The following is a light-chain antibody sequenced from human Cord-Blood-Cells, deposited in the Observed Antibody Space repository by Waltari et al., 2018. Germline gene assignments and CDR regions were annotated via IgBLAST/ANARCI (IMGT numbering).Light chain of an antibody. V-gene: IGLV2-23*01. CDR1: SSDVGSYNL. Sequence: QSALTQAASVSGSPGQSITFSCTGTSSDVGSYNLVSWYQQHPGKVPKHMSYEGSNRPSALSNRFSASKCGNTASLTIPGLQAEDEADYYCCSYAGSRTFVVFGGETKLTVL. CDR2: EGS. J-gene: IGLJ2*01. CDR3: CSYAGSRTFVV.